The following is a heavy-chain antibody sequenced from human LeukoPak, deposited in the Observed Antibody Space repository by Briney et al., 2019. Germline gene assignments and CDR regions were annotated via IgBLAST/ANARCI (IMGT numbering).Heavy chain of an antibody. Sequence: GGSLRLSCAASGFTFDDYTMHWVRQAPGKGLEWVSLISWNGHNTYYADSVKGRFTISRDNSKNSLYLQMNSLRTEDTALYHCAKDISDDYDSSGYGFDYWGQGTLVTVSS. CDR1: GFTFDDYT. V-gene: IGHV3-43*01. CDR2: ISWNGHNT. J-gene: IGHJ4*02. D-gene: IGHD3-22*01. CDR3: AKDISDDYDSSGYGFDY.